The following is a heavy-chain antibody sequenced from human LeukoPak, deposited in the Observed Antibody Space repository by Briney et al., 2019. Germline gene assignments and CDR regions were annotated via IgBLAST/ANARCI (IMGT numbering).Heavy chain of an antibody. D-gene: IGHD6-6*01. Sequence: ASVKVSCKASGYTLTSYGISWVRQAPGQGLEWMGWISAYNGNTNYAQNLQGRVTMTTDTSTSTAYMELRSLRSDDTAVYYCARDEYRSCPANYWGQGTLVTVSS. CDR2: ISAYNGNT. J-gene: IGHJ4*02. CDR3: ARDEYRSCPANY. CDR1: GYTLTSYG. V-gene: IGHV1-18*01.